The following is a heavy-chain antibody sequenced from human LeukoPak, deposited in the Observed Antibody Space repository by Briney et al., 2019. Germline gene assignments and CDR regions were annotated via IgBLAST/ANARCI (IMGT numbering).Heavy chain of an antibody. D-gene: IGHD3-22*01. CDR3: ATVSPYYYDSSGYYYPLDY. V-gene: IGHV1-69-2*01. CDR1: GYTFTDYY. J-gene: IGHJ4*02. Sequence: ATVKTSCKVSGYTFTDYYMHWVQQAPGKGPEWMGLVDPEDGETIYAEKFQGRVTITADTSTDTAYMELSSLRSEDTAVYYCATVSPYYYDSSGYYYPLDYWGQGTLVTVSS. CDR2: VDPEDGET.